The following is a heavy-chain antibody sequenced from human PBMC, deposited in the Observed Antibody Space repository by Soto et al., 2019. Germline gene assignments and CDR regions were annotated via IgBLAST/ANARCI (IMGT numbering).Heavy chain of an antibody. D-gene: IGHD2-2*01. CDR3: EITTYYYGMDV. V-gene: IGHV4-30-2*01. CDR2: MYHSGST. J-gene: IGHJ6*02. Sequence: SETLSLTCAVSGGSISSGGYSWSWIRQPPGKGLEWIGYMYHSGSTYYNPSLKSRVTISIDRSKNQFSLKLSSVTAADTAVYYCEITTYYYGMDVWGQGTTVTVSS. CDR1: GGSISSGGYS.